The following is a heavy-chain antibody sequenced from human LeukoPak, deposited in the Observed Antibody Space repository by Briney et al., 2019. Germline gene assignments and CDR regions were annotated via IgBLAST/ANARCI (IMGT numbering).Heavy chain of an antibody. Sequence: GGSLRLSCAASGFTFSSYVMHWVRQAPGKGLEWVAIISYDGSNKYYADSVKGRFTISRDNSKNTLFLQMNSLSAEDTAVYYCAKDRTSVHLWLSDLDYWGQGALVTVSS. J-gene: IGHJ4*02. CDR3: AKDRTSVHLWLSDLDY. CDR2: ISYDGSNK. V-gene: IGHV3-30*18. CDR1: GFTFSSYV. D-gene: IGHD5-18*01.